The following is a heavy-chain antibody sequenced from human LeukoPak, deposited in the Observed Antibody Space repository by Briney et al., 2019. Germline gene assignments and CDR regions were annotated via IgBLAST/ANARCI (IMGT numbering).Heavy chain of an antibody. J-gene: IGHJ4*02. CDR1: GGSSSGYY. CDR2: INHSGST. V-gene: IGHV4-34*01. CDR3: ATLDYYGSGSYDY. D-gene: IGHD3-10*01. Sequence: SETLSLTCAVYGGSSSGYYWSWIRQPPGKGLEWIGEINHSGSTNYNPSLKSRVTISVDTSKNQFSLKLSSVTAADTAVYYCATLDYYGSGSYDYWGQGTLVSVSS.